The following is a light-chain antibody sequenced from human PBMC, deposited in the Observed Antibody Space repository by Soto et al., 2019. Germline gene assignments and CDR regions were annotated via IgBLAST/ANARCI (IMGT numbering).Light chain of an antibody. CDR2: DVN. V-gene: IGLV2-8*01. CDR3: CSYAGGYTYL. CDR1: SSDVGAYIF. J-gene: IGLJ1*01. Sequence: QSVLTQPPSASGSPGQSVTISCTGTSSDVGAYIFVSWYQQHPGKAPKLMVYDVNRRPPGVPDRFFGSKSGNTASLTVSGLQAEDEADYYCCSYAGGYTYLFGTGTKVTVL.